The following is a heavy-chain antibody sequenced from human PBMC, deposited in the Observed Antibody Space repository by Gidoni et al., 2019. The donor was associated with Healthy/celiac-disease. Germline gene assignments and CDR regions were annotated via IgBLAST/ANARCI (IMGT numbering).Heavy chain of an antibody. D-gene: IGHD3-22*01. Sequence: QLQLQESGPGLVKPSETLSLTCTVSGGSISSSSYYWGWLRQPPGKGLEWIGSIYYSGSTYYNPSLKSRVTISVDTSKNQFSLKLSSVTAADTAVYYCAIVVITGDFDYWGQGTLVTVSS. CDR2: IYYSGST. V-gene: IGHV4-39*01. CDR1: GGSISSSSYY. CDR3: AIVVITGDFDY. J-gene: IGHJ4*02.